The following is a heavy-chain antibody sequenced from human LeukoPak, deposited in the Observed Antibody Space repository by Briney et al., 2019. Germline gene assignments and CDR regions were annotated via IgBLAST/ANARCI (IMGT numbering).Heavy chain of an antibody. CDR2: ISGSGGST. CDR3: ANSRTPKYCSSTSCPRWFDP. CDR1: GFTFSSYA. J-gene: IGHJ5*02. Sequence: PGGSLRLSCAASGFTFSSYAVSWVRQAPGKGLEWVSAISGSGGSTYYADSVKGRFTISRDNSKNTLYLQMNSLRAEDTAVYYCANSRTPKYCSSTSCPRWFDPWGQGTLVPVSS. V-gene: IGHV3-23*01. D-gene: IGHD2-2*01.